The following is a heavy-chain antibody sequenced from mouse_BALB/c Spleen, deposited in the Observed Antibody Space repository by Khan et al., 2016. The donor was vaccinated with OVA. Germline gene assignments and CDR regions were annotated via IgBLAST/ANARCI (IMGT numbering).Heavy chain of an antibody. Sequence: QVQLQQPGPELVKPGASVKMSCKISGYTFTDYVITWVKKRTGQGLEWIGEIFPGSGTTYYNEKFKGKATLTAEKSSNTVNMQLSSLTSEDSAFYFCARSYDGAGFAYWGQGTLVTVSA. D-gene: IGHD1-1*01. CDR1: GYTFTDYV. CDR3: ARSYDGAGFAY. V-gene: IGHV1-77*01. J-gene: IGHJ3*01. CDR2: IFPGSGTT.